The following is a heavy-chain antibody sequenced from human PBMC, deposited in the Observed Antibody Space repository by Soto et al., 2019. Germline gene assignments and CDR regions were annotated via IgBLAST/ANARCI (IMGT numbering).Heavy chain of an antibody. CDR1: GYTFTSYY. D-gene: IGHD3-22*01. CDR2: INPSGGST. CDR3: ARDLRAAYHDSSGYLPFGMDV. J-gene: IGHJ6*02. V-gene: IGHV1-46*01. Sequence: ASVKVSCKASGYTFTSYYMHWVRQAPGQGLEWMGIINPSGGSTSYAQKFQGRVTMTRDTSTSTVYMELSSLRSEDTAVYYCARDLRAAYHDSSGYLPFGMDVWGQGTTVTVYS.